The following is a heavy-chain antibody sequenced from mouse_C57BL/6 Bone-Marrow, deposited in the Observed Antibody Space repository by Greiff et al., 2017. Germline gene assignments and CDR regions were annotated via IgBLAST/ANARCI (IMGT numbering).Heavy chain of an antibody. CDR1: GYTFTSYD. Sequence: QVQLKHSGPELVKPGASVKLSCKASGYTFTSYDLNWVTPRPGPGLAWIGWIYPRDGSTKYNEEFKGKATLTVDTSSSTAYMELHSLTSEDSAVYFCARLEFDGSSGDWYFDVWGTGTTVTVSS. V-gene: IGHV1-85*01. D-gene: IGHD1-1*01. CDR2: IYPRDGST. CDR3: ARLEFDGSSGDWYFDV. J-gene: IGHJ1*03.